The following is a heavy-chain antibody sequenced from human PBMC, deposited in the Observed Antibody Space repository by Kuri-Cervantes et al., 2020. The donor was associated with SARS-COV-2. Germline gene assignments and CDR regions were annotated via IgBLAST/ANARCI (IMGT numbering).Heavy chain of an antibody. V-gene: IGHV4-34*01. CDR3: ARGRRYSLPGGLDY. D-gene: IGHD3-9*01. Sequence: SETLSLTCAVYGGSFSGYYWSWIRQPPGKGLEWIGEINHSGSTNYNPSLKSRVTISVDTSKNQFSLKLSSATAADTAVYYCARGRRYSLPGGLDYWGQGTLVTVSS. J-gene: IGHJ4*02. CDR1: GGSFSGYY. CDR2: INHSGST.